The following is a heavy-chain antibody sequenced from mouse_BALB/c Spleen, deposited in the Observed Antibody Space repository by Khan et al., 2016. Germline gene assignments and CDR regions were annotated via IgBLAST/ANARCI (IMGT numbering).Heavy chain of an antibody. D-gene: IGHD1-1*01. J-gene: IGHJ2*01. CDR2: INTETGEP. V-gene: IGHV9-2-1*01. CDR1: GYTFTDYS. CDR3: ARGYYGSSLY. Sequence: QIQLVQSGPELKKPGETVKISCKASGYTFTDYSMHWVKQAPGKGLKWMGWINTETGEPTYADDFKGRLAFSLETSASTAYLQINNLKNEDTATYFCARGYYGSSLYWGQGTTLTVSS.